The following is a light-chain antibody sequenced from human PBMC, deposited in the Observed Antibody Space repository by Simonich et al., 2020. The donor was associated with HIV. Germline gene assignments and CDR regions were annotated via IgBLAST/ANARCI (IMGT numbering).Light chain of an antibody. Sequence: SSELTQDPAVSVALGQTVRITCQGDSLRVYYASWYQQKPGQAPILVIYGKNNRPSGIPDRFSGSSSGNTASVTITGAQAEDEADYYCNSRDSSGNHHVVFGGGTKLTVL. CDR2: GKN. J-gene: IGLJ2*01. CDR3: NSRDSSGNHHVV. CDR1: SLRVYY. V-gene: IGLV3-19*01.